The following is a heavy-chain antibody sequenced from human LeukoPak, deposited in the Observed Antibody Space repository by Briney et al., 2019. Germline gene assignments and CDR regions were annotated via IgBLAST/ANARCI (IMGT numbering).Heavy chain of an antibody. V-gene: IGHV3-74*01. J-gene: IGHJ4*02. CDR2: INNDGSRA. D-gene: IGHD4-17*01. Sequence: GGSLRLSCGASGFTFNRWWMHWVRQAPGKGLVWVSYINNDGSRATYADSVRGRFTISRDNAKNTVYLQMSSLTAEDSAVYYCARGGDGAVDYWGQGTLVTVSS. CDR1: GFTFNRWW. CDR3: ARGGDGAVDY.